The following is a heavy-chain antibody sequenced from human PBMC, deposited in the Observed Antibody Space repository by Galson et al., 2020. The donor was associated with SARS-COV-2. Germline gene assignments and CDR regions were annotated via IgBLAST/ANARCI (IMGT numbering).Heavy chain of an antibody. CDR3: ARGPSGYDSSGYYYPWDS. CDR2: TRNKANSYTA. J-gene: IGHJ4*02. CDR1: GFPFSDHY. V-gene: IGHV3-72*01. D-gene: IGHD3-22*01. Sequence: TGGSLRLSCAASGFPFSDHYMDWVRQAPGKGLEWVGRTRNKANSYTAEYAASVRGRFTISRDGSKNSLYLQMNSLKTEDTAVYYCARGPSGYDSSGYYYPWDSWGQGTLVTVSS.